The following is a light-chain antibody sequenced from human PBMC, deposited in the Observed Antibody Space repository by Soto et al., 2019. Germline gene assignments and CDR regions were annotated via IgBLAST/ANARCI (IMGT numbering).Light chain of an antibody. CDR1: QSISNW. J-gene: IGKJ1*01. Sequence: DIQMTQSPSTLSSSVGDKVTITCRASQSISNWLAWYQLKPGKAPKVLISGASSMESGIPERFSGSGSGTEFTLTISSLQPADFATYYCLQDYTYPWTFGQGTKVDIK. CDR3: LQDYTYPWT. V-gene: IGKV1-5*01. CDR2: GAS.